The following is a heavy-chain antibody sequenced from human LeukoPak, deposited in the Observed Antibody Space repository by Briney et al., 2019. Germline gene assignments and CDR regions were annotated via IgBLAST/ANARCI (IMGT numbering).Heavy chain of an antibody. CDR1: GFTFSRYC. Sequence: GGSLRLSCAASGFTFSRYCMYWVRQAPGKGLEWVANIKQDGSAKPYVDSVKGRFTISRDNAKNSLFLQMNSLRAEDTAVYYCARDNGWSADFWGQGALVTVSS. D-gene: IGHD2-15*01. J-gene: IGHJ4*02. CDR2: IKQDGSAK. V-gene: IGHV3-7*03. CDR3: ARDNGWSADF.